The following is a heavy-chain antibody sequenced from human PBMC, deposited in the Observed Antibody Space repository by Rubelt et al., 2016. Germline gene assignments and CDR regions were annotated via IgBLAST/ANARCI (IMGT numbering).Heavy chain of an antibody. CDR1: GGSISSSSYY. D-gene: IGHD1-1*01. J-gene: IGHJ4*02. CDR2: IYYSGST. CDR3: ARAAGTTGKINY. V-gene: IGHV4-61*05. Sequence: QLQLQESGPGLVKPSETLSLTCTVSGGSISSSSYYWGWIRQPPGKGLEWIGYIYYSGSTNYNPSLKSRVTISVDTSKNQFSLTVRSVTAADTAVYYCARAAGTTGKINYWGQGTLVTVSS.